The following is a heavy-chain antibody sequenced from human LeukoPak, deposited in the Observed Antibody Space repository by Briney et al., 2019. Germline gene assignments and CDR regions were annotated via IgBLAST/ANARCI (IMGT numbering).Heavy chain of an antibody. CDR1: GGTFSSYA. V-gene: IGHV1-69*05. CDR2: IIPIFGTA. Sequence: SVKVSCKASGGTFSSYAISWVRQAPGQGLEWMGGIIPIFGTANYAQKFQGRVTITTDESTSTAYMELSSLRSEDTAVYYCVRESIRGTRDFDYWGHGTLVTVPS. CDR3: VRESIRGTRDFDY. D-gene: IGHD3-10*01. J-gene: IGHJ4*01.